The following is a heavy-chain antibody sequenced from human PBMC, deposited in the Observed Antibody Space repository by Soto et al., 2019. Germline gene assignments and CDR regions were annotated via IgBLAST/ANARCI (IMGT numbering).Heavy chain of an antibody. D-gene: IGHD2-15*01. Sequence: GGSLRLSCAASGFTFSSYGMHWVRQAPGKGLEWVAVISYDGSNKYYADSVKGRFTISRDNSKNTLYLQMNSLRAEDTAVYYCARVASGGSFSNWFDPWGQGTLVTVSS. CDR3: ARVASGGSFSNWFDP. CDR2: ISYDGSNK. J-gene: IGHJ5*02. V-gene: IGHV3-30*03. CDR1: GFTFSSYG.